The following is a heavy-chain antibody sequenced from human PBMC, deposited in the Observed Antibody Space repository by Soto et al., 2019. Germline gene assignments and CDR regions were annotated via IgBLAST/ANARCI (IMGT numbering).Heavy chain of an antibody. CDR2: IYWDDDK. V-gene: IGHV2-5*02. D-gene: IGHD2-15*01. Sequence: QITLKESGPTLVKPTQTLTQTCTFSGFSLSTSGVGVGWIRQPPGKALEWLALIYWDDDKRYSPSLTSRLTITKDTSKNQVVLTMTNMDPVDTVTYYCAHVLVVVANYGMDVWGQGTTVTVSS. J-gene: IGHJ6*02. CDR3: AHVLVVVANYGMDV. CDR1: GFSLSTSGVG.